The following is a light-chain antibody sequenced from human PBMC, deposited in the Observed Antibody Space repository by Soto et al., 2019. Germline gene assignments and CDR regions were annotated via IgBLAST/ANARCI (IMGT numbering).Light chain of an antibody. J-gene: IGKJ1*01. Sequence: VMTQSPATLSVSPGERATLSCWASETVATNLAWYQQKPGQAPRLLIYGASNRATGIPDRFSGSGSGTDFTLTITRLEPEDFAMYYCQRYDSLRTFGQGTKVDIK. V-gene: IGKV3D-15*01. CDR2: GAS. CDR1: ETVATN. CDR3: QRYDSLRT.